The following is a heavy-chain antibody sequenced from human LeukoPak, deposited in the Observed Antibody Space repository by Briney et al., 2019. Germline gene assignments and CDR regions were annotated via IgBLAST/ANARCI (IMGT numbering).Heavy chain of an antibody. CDR3: ARQKVVVVPAAYYYYHYGMDV. CDR2: MNPNSGNT. J-gene: IGHJ6*02. V-gene: IGHV1-8*01. D-gene: IGHD2-2*01. CDR1: GYTFTSYD. Sequence: ASVKVSCKASGYTFTSYDINWVRQATGQGLEWMGWMNPNSGNTGYAQKFQGRVTMTRNTSISTAYMELSSLRSGDTAVYYCARQKVVVVPAAYYYYHYGMDVWGQGTTVTVSS.